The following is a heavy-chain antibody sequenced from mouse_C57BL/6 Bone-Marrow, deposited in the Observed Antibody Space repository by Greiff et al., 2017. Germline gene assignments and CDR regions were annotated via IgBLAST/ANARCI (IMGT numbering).Heavy chain of an antibody. Sequence: EVKLQQSGAELVRPGASVKLSCTASGFNIKDDYMHWVKQRPEQGLEWIGWIDPENGDTEYASKFQGKATITADTSSNTAYLQLSSLTSDDTAVYYCTTIGYDPYWYFDVWGTGTTVTVSS. CDR1: GFNIKDDY. CDR2: IDPENGDT. D-gene: IGHD2-2*01. V-gene: IGHV14-4*01. J-gene: IGHJ1*03. CDR3: TTIGYDPYWYFDV.